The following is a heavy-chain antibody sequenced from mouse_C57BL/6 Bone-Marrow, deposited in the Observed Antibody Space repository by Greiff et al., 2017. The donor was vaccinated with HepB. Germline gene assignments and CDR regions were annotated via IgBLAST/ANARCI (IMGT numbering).Heavy chain of an antibody. CDR1: GFTFSSYG. V-gene: IGHV5-6*02. J-gene: IGHJ1*03. CDR2: ISSGGSYT. CDR3: ARRNYGSSYGYWYFDV. D-gene: IGHD1-1*01. Sequence: EVMLVESGGDLVKPGGSLKLSCAASGFTFSSYGMSWVRQTPDKRLEWVATISSGGSYTYYPDSVKGRFTISRDNAKNTLYLQMSSLKSEDTSMYYCARRNYGSSYGYWYFDVWGTGTTVTVSS.